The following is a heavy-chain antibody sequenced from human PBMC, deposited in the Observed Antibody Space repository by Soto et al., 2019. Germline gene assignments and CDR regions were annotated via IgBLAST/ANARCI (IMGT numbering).Heavy chain of an antibody. Sequence: QVQLQESGPGLVKPSQTLSLTCTVSGGSISSGGYYWSWIRQHPGKGLEWIGYIYYSGSTYYNPSLKRRVTISVDTSKNQFSLKLSSVTAADTAVYYCARDRCSSTSCYADNYYYYYMDVWGKGTTVTVSS. V-gene: IGHV4-31*03. D-gene: IGHD2-2*01. J-gene: IGHJ6*03. CDR3: ARDRCSSTSCYADNYYYYYMDV. CDR1: GGSISSGGYY. CDR2: IYYSGST.